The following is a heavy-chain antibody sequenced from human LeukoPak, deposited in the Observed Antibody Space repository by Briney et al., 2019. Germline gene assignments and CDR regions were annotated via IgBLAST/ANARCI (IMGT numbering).Heavy chain of an antibody. CDR1: GYTFTSYG. V-gene: IGHV1-18*04. D-gene: IGHD3-9*01. Sequence: GASVKLSCKAAGYTFTSYGISRVRQAPGQGLEWMGGISAYNGNTNYAQKLQGRVTMTTDTSTSTAYMELRSLRSDDTAVYYCAREVYYDILTGYYTPGGIDYWGQGTLVTVSS. J-gene: IGHJ4*02. CDR3: AREVYYDILTGYYTPGGIDY. CDR2: ISAYNGNT.